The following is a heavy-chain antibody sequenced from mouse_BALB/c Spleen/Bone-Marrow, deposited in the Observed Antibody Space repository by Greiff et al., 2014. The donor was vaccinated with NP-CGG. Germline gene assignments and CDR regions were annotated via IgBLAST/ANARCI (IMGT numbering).Heavy chain of an antibody. J-gene: IGHJ2*01. D-gene: IGHD2-14*01. CDR1: GFTFSSFG. Sequence: DVMLVESGGGLVQPGGSRKLSCAASGFTFSSFGMHWVRQAPEKGLEGVAYISSGSSTIYYADTVKGRFTISRDNPKNTLFLQMTSLRSEDTAMYYCARDVPLYDVGYFDYWGQGTTLTVSS. CDR2: ISSGSSTI. V-gene: IGHV5-17*02. CDR3: ARDVPLYDVGYFDY.